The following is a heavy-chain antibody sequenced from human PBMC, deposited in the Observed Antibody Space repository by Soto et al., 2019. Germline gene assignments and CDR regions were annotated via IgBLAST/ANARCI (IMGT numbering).Heavy chain of an antibody. CDR2: INPNNGDT. CDR1: GYTFTGYY. D-gene: IGHD5-12*01. J-gene: IGHJ4*02. CDR3: ARHSGYDYVFDY. V-gene: IGHV1-2*02. Sequence: QVQLVQSGAEVKKPGASVKVSCKASGYTFTGYYIHWVRQAPGQGLEWMGWINPNNGDTNYARKLQSRVTTTRDTSTSTAYMEMSSLTFDDTAVYYCARHSGYDYVFDYWGQGTLVTVSS.